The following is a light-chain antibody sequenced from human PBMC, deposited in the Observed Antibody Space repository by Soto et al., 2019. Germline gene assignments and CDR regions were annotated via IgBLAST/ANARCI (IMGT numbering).Light chain of an antibody. Sequence: QSVLTQPASVSGSPGQSITISCTGTSSDVGTYNLVSWYQQHPGRAPKLIIYEVDSRTSGISDRFSGSKSGNTASLTISGLQPEDEADYYCSSFTNTNSFEDWVFXGGTKLTVL. J-gene: IGLJ3*02. V-gene: IGLV2-14*02. CDR3: SSFTNTNSFEDWV. CDR1: SSDVGTYNL. CDR2: EVD.